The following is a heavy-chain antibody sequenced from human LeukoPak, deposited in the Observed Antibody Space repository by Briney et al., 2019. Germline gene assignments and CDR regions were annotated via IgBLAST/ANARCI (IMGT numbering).Heavy chain of an antibody. J-gene: IGHJ6*02. Sequence: SETLSLTCAVYGGSFSGYYWSWIRQPPGKGLEWIGEINHSGSTNYNPSLKSRVTISVDTSKNQFSLKLSSVTAADTAVYYCVRGDPGGITIFGVVIRHYGMDVWGQGTTVTVSS. CDR2: INHSGST. D-gene: IGHD3-3*01. CDR1: GGSFSGYY. V-gene: IGHV4-34*01. CDR3: VRGDPGGITIFGVVIRHYGMDV.